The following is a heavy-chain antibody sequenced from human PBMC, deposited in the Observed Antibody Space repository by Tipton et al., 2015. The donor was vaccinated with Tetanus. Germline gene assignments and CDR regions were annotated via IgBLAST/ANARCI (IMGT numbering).Heavy chain of an antibody. CDR3: ARQFFYRTSSLSDYGMDL. CDR2: ITGSSSYI. Sequence: GSLRLSCAASGFTFSSFGMTWVRQAPGKGLEWVSSITGSSSYIYYADSVKGRFTISRDNAKNSLYLQMNSLRAEDTAMYYCARQFFYRTSSLSDYGMDLWGQGTTVTVSS. CDR1: GFTFSSFG. D-gene: IGHD6-6*01. J-gene: IGHJ6*02. V-gene: IGHV3-21*01.